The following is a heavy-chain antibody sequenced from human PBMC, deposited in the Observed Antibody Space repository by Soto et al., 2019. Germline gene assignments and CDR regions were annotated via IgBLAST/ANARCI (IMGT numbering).Heavy chain of an antibody. J-gene: IGHJ4*02. V-gene: IGHV3-23*01. D-gene: IGHD6-13*01. CDR2: ISGSGGST. CDR3: AKPLAGAAATYCPFDY. CDR1: GFTFSSYA. Sequence: GGSVRLSCAASGFTFSSYAMSWVRQAPGKGLEWVSAISGSGGSTYYADSVKGRFTISRDNSKNTLYLQMNSLRAEDTAVYYCAKPLAGAAATYCPFDYWGQGTLVTVS.